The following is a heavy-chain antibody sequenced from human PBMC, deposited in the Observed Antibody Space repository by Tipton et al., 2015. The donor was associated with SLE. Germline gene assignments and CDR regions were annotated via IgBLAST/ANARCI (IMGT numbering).Heavy chain of an antibody. V-gene: IGHV4-34*09. Sequence: TLSLTCAVYGGSFSGYYWSWIRQPPGKGLEWIAYIYYNGNTYYNPSLKSRVSISVDTSRTHFSLKITSLTAADTAVYFCARGHRPDPFDIWGKGTTVTVSS. CDR1: GGSFSGYY. CDR3: ARGHRPDPFDI. CDR2: IYYNGNT. D-gene: IGHD3-9*01. J-gene: IGHJ6*04.